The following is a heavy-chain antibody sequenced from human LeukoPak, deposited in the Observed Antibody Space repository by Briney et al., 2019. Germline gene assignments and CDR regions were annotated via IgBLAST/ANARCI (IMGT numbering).Heavy chain of an antibody. Sequence: PSETLSLTCTVSGGSISGFYWSWIRQTPGKGLEWIGYIHYSRSTTYNPSLKSRVTISVDTSENQFSLNLSSVTAADTAVYYCVRRNKGPADVWGHGTTVTVS. D-gene: IGHD1-14*01. V-gene: IGHV4-59*01. J-gene: IGHJ6*02. CDR3: VRRNKGPADV. CDR1: GGSISGFY. CDR2: IHYSRST.